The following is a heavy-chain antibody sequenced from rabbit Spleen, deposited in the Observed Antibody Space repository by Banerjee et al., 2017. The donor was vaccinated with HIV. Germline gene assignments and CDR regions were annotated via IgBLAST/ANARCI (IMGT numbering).Heavy chain of an antibody. D-gene: IGHD8-1*01. CDR2: IDAGSSSFT. CDR3: ARDTGSSFSSYGMDL. V-gene: IGHV1S40*01. J-gene: IGHJ6*01. CDR1: GVSFSGNSY. Sequence: QSLEESGGDLVKPGASLTLTCKASGVSFSGNSYMCWVRQAPGKGLEWVVCIDAGSSSFTYFAHWAKGRFTISKASSTTVTLQMTSLTAADTATYFCARDTGSSFSSYGMDLWGQGTLVTVS.